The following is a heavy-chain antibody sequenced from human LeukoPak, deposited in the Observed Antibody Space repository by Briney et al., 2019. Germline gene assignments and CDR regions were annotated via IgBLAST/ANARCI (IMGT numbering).Heavy chain of an antibody. CDR3: ARVPAAQRGSFDY. V-gene: IGHV3-21*01. CDR2: ISSSCSYI. D-gene: IGHD2-2*01. CDR1: GFTFSSYS. J-gene: IGHJ4*02. Sequence: GSLRLSCAASGFTFSSYSMNWVRQAPGKGLEWVSSISSSCSYIYYADSVKGRFTISRDNAKNSLYLQMNSLRAEDTAVYYCARVPAAQRGSFDYWGQGTLVTVSS.